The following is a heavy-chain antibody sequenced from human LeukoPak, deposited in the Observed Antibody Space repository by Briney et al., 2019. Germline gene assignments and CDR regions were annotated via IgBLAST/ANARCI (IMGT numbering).Heavy chain of an antibody. CDR3: ARTYDSSGYYYLFDY. Sequence: ASVKVSCKASGGTFSSYAISWVRQAPGQGLEWMGWISAYNGNTNYAQKLQGRVTMTTDTSTSTAYMELRSLRSDDTAVYYCARTYDSSGYYYLFDYWGQGTLVTVSS. CDR2: ISAYNGNT. CDR1: GGTFSSYA. J-gene: IGHJ4*02. V-gene: IGHV1-18*01. D-gene: IGHD3-22*01.